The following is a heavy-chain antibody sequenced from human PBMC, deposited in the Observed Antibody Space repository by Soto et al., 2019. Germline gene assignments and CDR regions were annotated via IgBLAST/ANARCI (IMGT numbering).Heavy chain of an antibody. V-gene: IGHV3-23*01. CDR3: GWKNYDSSGYGGY. CDR1: VFTFSVYA. J-gene: IGHJ4*02. CDR2: ISESGGSA. Sequence: PGGSLRLSCSASVFTFSVYAMSWVRQVPGKGLEWVSTISESGGSAYYADSVKGRFTISRDNSKNTLSLQMNSLRVEDTAVYYCGWKNYDSSGYGGYWGQGTLVTFYS. D-gene: IGHD3-22*01.